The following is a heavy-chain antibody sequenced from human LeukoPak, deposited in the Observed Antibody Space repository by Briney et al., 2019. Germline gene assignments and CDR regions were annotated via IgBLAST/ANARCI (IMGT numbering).Heavy chain of an antibody. CDR3: AEIGITMIGGV. Sequence: GGSLRLSCAASGFTFCSYEMNGVRQGPGEGREWGSYINSSESTIYYADSVKGRFTISRDNAKNSLYLQMNSLRDEDTDVYYCAEIGITMIGGVWGKGTTVTISS. CDR1: GFTFCSYE. D-gene: IGHD3-22*01. CDR2: INSSESTI. J-gene: IGHJ6*04. V-gene: IGHV3-48*03.